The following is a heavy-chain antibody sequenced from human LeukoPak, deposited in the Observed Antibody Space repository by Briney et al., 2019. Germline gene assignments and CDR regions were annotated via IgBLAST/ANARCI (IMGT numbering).Heavy chain of an antibody. CDR2: IYYSGST. CDR1: GGSISSSSYY. D-gene: IGHD3-3*01. V-gene: IGHV4-39*07. J-gene: IGHJ4*02. Sequence: SETLSLTCTVSGGSISSSSYYWGWIRQPPGKGLEWIGSIYYSGSTYYNPSLKSRVTISVDKSKNQFSLKLSSVTAADTAVYYCARLYYDFWSGYYTSYFDYWGQGTLVTVSS. CDR3: ARLYYDFWSGYYTSYFDY.